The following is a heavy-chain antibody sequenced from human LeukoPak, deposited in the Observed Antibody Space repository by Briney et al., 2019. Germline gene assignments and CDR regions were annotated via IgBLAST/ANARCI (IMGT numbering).Heavy chain of an antibody. CDR2: ISSSGSSI. J-gene: IGHJ4*02. CDR3: ARARPYCSGGNCYSLDY. Sequence: GGSLRLSCAASEFSFSDYYMSWIRQAPGKGLEWVSSISSSGSSIYYADSVKGRFTISRDNAKNSLYLQMNSLRAEDTAVYYCARARPYCSGGNCYSLDYWGQGTLVTVSS. CDR1: EFSFSDYY. V-gene: IGHV3-11*04. D-gene: IGHD2-15*01.